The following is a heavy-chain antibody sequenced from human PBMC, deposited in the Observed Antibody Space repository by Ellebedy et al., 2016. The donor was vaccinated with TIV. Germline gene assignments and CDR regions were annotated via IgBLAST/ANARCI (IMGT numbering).Heavy chain of an antibody. CDR3: ATREWQDPMDV. D-gene: IGHD3-3*01. J-gene: IGHJ6*02. CDR2: INSGNGNT. CDR1: RHIFTTYG. V-gene: IGHV1-3*04. Sequence: ASVKVSXKGSRHIFTTYGFHWVRQAPGQGPEWMGWINSGNGNTKYSQTFQGRVTITRDTSATTAYMELSSLMSEDTAVYYCATREWQDPMDVWGQGTTVTVSS.